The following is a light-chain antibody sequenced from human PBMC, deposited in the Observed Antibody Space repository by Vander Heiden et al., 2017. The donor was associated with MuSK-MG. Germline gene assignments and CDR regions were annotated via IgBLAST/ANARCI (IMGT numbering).Light chain of an antibody. Sequence: VLTQSPATLSLSPGDTATLSCRASQGVANYVAWYQQRPGQAPRLLINDASIRATGIPARFSGNGSGTDFTLTITSLEPEDFAVYYCAQRDNWPPLTFGGGTRLETK. CDR2: DAS. J-gene: IGKJ4*01. CDR3: AQRDNWPPLT. CDR1: QGVANY. V-gene: IGKV3-11*01.